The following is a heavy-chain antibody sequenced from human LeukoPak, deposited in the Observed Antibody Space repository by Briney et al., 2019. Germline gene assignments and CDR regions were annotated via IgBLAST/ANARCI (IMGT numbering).Heavy chain of an antibody. J-gene: IGHJ4*02. V-gene: IGHV1-69*05. CDR2: IIPIFGTA. CDR1: GGTFSSYA. D-gene: IGHD1-26*01. CDR3: ATCDRVGATNTNIIDTKYYFDY. Sequence: SVKVSCKASGGTFSSYAISWVRQAPGQGLEWMGGIIPIFGTANYAQKFQGRVTITTDESTSTAYMELSSLRSEDTAVCYCATCDRVGATNTNIIDTKYYFDYWGQGTLVTVSS.